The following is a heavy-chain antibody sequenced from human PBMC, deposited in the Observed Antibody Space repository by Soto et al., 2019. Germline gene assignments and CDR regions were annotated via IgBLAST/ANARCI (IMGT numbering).Heavy chain of an antibody. D-gene: IGHD3-3*01. CDR3: AREKSNLRFLGWTDIFAF. CDR2: ISYDGSNK. V-gene: IGHV3-30-3*01. J-gene: IGHJ4*02. CDR1: GFTFSSCA. Sequence: QVQVVESGGGVVQPGRSLRLSCAASGFTFSSCAMHWVRQAPGKGLEWVAVISYDGSNKYYADSVKGRFTISRDNSKNPVYLQMNSLRSEDTALYSCAREKSNLRFLGWTDIFAFWGQGTLVTVSS.